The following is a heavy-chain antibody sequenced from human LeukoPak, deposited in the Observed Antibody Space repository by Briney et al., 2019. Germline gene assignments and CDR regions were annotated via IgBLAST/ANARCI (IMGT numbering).Heavy chain of an antibody. D-gene: IGHD3-22*01. Sequence: TSVKVSCKASGFTFTSSAMQWVRQARGQRLEWIGWIVVGSGNTNYAQKFQERVTITRDMSTSTAYMELSSLRSEDTAVYYCAADPGGYDSSGYYLWNWLDPWGQGTLVTVSS. CDR3: AADPGGYDSSGYYLWNWLDP. CDR1: GFTFTSSA. J-gene: IGHJ5*02. V-gene: IGHV1-58*02. CDR2: IVVGSGNT.